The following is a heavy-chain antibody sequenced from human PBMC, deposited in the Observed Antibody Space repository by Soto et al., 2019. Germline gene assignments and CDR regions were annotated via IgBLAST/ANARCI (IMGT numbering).Heavy chain of an antibody. D-gene: IGHD3-9*01. CDR3: ARGILTGYYHYYYGMDV. V-gene: IGHV4-34*01. J-gene: IGHJ6*02. CDR2: INHSGST. Sequence: SETLSLTCAVYGGSFSGYYWSWIRQPPGKGLEWIGEINHSGSTNYNQSLKSQVTISVDTSKNQFSLKLSSGTAADTAVYYCARGILTGYYHYYYGMDVWGQGTTVTVSS. CDR1: GGSFSGYY.